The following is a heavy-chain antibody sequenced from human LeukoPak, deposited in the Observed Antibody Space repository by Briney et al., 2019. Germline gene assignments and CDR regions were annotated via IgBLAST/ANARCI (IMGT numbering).Heavy chain of an antibody. Sequence: GGSLRLSCAASGFTFSSDSMNWVRQAPGKGLEWVSSISSSSSYIYYADSVKGRFTISRDNAKNSLYLQMNSLRAEDTAVYYCATVVVVPAATDYWGQGTLVTVSS. CDR1: GFTFSSDS. V-gene: IGHV3-21*01. CDR3: ATVVVVPAATDY. D-gene: IGHD2-2*01. CDR2: ISSSSSYI. J-gene: IGHJ4*02.